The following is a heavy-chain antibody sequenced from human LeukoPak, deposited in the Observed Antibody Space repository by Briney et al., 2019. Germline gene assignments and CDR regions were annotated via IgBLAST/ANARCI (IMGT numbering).Heavy chain of an antibody. V-gene: IGHV3-21*01. Sequence: GGSLRLSCAASGFTFSSYGMHWVRQAPGKGLEWVSSISSSSSYIYYADSVKGRFTISRDNAKNSLYLQMNSLRAEDTAVYYCARDRGFGRPLWGFDYWGQGTLVTVSS. CDR3: ARDRGFGRPLWGFDY. D-gene: IGHD3-10*01. J-gene: IGHJ4*02. CDR1: GFTFSSYG. CDR2: ISSSSSYI.